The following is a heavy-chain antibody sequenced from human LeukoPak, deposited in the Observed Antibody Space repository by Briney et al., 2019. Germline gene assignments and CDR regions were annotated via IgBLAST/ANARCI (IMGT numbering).Heavy chain of an antibody. CDR3: ARVGYSGYDRPRYNWFDP. CDR1: GYTFTGYY. D-gene: IGHD5-12*01. Sequence: ASVKVSCKASGYTFTGYYMHWVRQAPGQGLEWMGWINPNSGGTNYAQKFQGRVTMTRDTSISTAYMEPSRLRSDDTAVYYCARVGYSGYDRPRYNWFDPWGQGTLVTVSS. CDR2: INPNSGGT. V-gene: IGHV1-2*02. J-gene: IGHJ5*02.